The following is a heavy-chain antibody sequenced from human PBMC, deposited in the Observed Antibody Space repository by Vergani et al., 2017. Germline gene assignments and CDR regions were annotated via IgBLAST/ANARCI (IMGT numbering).Heavy chain of an antibody. CDR3: ARGDYGILTGYRY. D-gene: IGHD3-9*01. Sequence: QVQVVQPGAEVKKSGASVKVSCKTSGYTFSNYHMHWVRQAPGQGLEWMGIINPSGGHTNYSQKFQGRVTMTRDTSTSTAYMELSSLRSEDAAIYYCARGDYGILTGYRYWGQGALVAVSA. V-gene: IGHV1-46*03. CDR1: GYTFSNYH. CDR2: INPSGGHT. J-gene: IGHJ4*02.